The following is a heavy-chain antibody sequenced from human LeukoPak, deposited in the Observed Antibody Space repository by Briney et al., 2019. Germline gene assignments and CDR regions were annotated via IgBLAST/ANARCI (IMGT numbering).Heavy chain of an antibody. J-gene: IGHJ4*02. V-gene: IGHV1-8*02. Sequence: ASVKVSCKASGGTFSSYAISWVRQATGQGLEWLGWMNPSSGNTGYAQKFQGRVTMTRDTSISTAYMELSSLRSEDTAVYYCASRIAAAGTFDYWGQGTLVTVSS. CDR2: MNPSSGNT. D-gene: IGHD6-13*01. CDR1: GGTFSSYA. CDR3: ASRIAAAGTFDY.